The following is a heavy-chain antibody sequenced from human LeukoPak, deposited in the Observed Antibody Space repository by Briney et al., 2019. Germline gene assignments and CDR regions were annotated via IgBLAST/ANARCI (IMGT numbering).Heavy chain of an antibody. V-gene: IGHV3-74*01. D-gene: IGHD3-3*01. CDR3: ARDSYYDFWSGYSMGKTDY. CDR2: INNDGSST. CDR1: GFTFSSYW. J-gene: IGHJ4*02. Sequence: PGGSLRLSCAASGFTFSSYWMHWVRQAPGKGLVWVSRINNDGSSTSYADSVKGRFTISRDSAKNTLYLQMNSLRAEDTAVYYCARDSYYDFWSGYSMGKTDYWGQGTLVTVSS.